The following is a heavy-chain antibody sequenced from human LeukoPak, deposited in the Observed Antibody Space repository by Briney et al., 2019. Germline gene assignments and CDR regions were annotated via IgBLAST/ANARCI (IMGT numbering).Heavy chain of an antibody. CDR3: ARGGRYSSSWFDY. CDR1: GFTFSSYS. V-gene: IGHV3-21*01. D-gene: IGHD6-13*01. J-gene: IGHJ4*02. Sequence: GSLRLSCAASGFTFSSYSMNWVRQAPGKGLEWVSSISSSSSYIYYADSVKGRFTISRDNAKNSLYLQMNSLRAEDTAGYYCARGGRYSSSWFDYWGQGTLVIVSS. CDR2: ISSSSSYI.